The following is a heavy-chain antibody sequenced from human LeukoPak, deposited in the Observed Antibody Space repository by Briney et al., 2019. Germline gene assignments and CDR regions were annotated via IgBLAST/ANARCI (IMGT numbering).Heavy chain of an antibody. CDR3: ARARYSGSYFNYFDY. CDR2: IYYSGST. V-gene: IGHV4-61*01. CDR1: GGSISSSSYY. D-gene: IGHD1-26*01. J-gene: IGHJ4*02. Sequence: PSETLSLTCTVSGGSISSSSYYWSWIRQPPGKGLEWIGYIYYSGSTNYNPSLKSRVTISVDTSKNQFSLKLSSATAADTAVYYCARARYSGSYFNYFDYWGQGTLVTVSS.